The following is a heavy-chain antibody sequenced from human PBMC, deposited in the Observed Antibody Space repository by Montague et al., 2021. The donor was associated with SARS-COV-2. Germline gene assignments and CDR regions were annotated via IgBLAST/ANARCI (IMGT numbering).Heavy chain of an antibody. CDR2: INQSGSI. V-gene: IGHV4-34*01. CDR1: GGSFSGFF. Sequence: SETLSLTCAVSGGSFSGFFWSWVRQPPGEGLEWIGEINQSGSINYNPSLKSRVTILVDSSKNQFSLKLTSVTAADTAVYFCAPIFGTNHFYFDYWGQGALVTVSS. D-gene: IGHD2-8*01. CDR3: APIFGTNHFYFDY. J-gene: IGHJ4*02.